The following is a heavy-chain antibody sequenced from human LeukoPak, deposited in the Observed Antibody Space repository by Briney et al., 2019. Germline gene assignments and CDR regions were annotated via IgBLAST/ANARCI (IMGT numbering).Heavy chain of an antibody. D-gene: IGHD3-10*01. V-gene: IGHV1-69*13. CDR3: ARDQGDRGVLYYYYYYMDV. Sequence: SVKVSCKVSGYTLTELSMHWVRQAPGQGLEWMGGIIPIFGTTNYAQKFQGRVTITADESTSTGYMELSRLRSDDTANYYCARDQGDRGVLYYYYYYMDVWGKGTTVTVSS. J-gene: IGHJ6*03. CDR1: GYTLTELS. CDR2: IIPIFGTT.